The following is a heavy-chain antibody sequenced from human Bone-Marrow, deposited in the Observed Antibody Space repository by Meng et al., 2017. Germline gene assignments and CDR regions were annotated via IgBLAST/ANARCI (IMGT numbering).Heavy chain of an antibody. Sequence: WAEVKKPGSSVKVSCKASGGTFSSYAISWVRQAPGQGLEWMGGIIPIFGTANYAQKFQGRVTITADEPTSTAYMELSSLRSEDTAVYYCARRTIAARPVDYWGQGTLVTVSS. D-gene: IGHD6-6*01. CDR1: GGTFSSYA. CDR2: IIPIFGTA. J-gene: IGHJ4*02. CDR3: ARRTIAARPVDY. V-gene: IGHV1-69*01.